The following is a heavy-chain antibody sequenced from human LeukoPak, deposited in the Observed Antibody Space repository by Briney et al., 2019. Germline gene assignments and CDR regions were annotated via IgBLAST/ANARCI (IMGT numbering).Heavy chain of an antibody. CDR1: GDNVSNNIAA. CDR2: TYYKSKWYN. CDR3: AGGTGASDAFNI. J-gene: IGHJ3*02. V-gene: IGHV6-1*01. Sequence: SQTLSLTCAISGDNVSNNIAAWSWIRQSPSRGLEWLGRTYYKSKWYNDYAVSVKSRITINPDTSKNQFSLQLISVTPEDRAVYYCAGGTGASDAFNIWGQGTMVTVSS. D-gene: IGHD3/OR15-3a*01.